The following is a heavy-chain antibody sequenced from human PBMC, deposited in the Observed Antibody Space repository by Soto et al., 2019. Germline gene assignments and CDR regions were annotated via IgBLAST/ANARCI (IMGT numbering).Heavy chain of an antibody. CDR3: ARDGYCSGGSCYSVPVFDY. V-gene: IGHV3-33*01. Sequence: QVQLVESGGGVVQPGRSLRLSCAASGFTFSSYGMHWVRQAPGKGLEWVAVIWYDGSNKYYADSVKGRFTISRDNSKNTLYLQMNSPGAEDTAVYYCARDGYCSGGSCYSVPVFDYWGQGTLVTVSS. CDR2: IWYDGSNK. D-gene: IGHD2-15*01. J-gene: IGHJ4*02. CDR1: GFTFSSYG.